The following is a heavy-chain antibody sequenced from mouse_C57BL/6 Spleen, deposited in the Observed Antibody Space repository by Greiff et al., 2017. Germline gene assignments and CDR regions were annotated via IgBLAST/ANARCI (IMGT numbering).Heavy chain of an antibody. V-gene: IGHV1-55*01. D-gene: IGHD2-2*01. J-gene: IGHJ3*01. CDR1: GYTFTSYW. CDR2: IYPGSGST. Sequence: VQLQQPGAELVKPGASVKMSCKASGYTFTSYWITWVKQRPGQGLEWIGDIYPGSGSTNYNEKFKSKATLTVDTSSSTAYMQLSSLTSEDSAVYYCARYGYDVSWFAYWGQGTLVTVSA. CDR3: ARYGYDVSWFAY.